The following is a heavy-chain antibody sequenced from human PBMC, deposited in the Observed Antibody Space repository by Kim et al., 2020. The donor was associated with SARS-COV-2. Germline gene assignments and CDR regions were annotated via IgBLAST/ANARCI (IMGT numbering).Heavy chain of an antibody. CDR2: ISYDGASK. Sequence: GGSLRLSCAASGFTFSSYGMHWVRQAPGKGLEWVAVISYDGASKYYADSVKGRFTISRDNSKNTLYLQMNSLRAEDTALYYCAKDFGCRGGNCHCWLPPHDCGGMDVWGQGTTVPVPS. CDR1: GFTFSSYG. CDR3: AKDFGCRGGNCHCWLPPHDCGGMDV. D-gene: IGHD2-15*01. J-gene: IGHJ6*01. V-gene: IGHV3-30*18.